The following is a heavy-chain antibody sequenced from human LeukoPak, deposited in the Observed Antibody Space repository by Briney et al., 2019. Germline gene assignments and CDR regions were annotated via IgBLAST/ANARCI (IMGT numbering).Heavy chain of an antibody. V-gene: IGHV4-59*08. CDR3: ARGRLPSDY. Sequence: SETLSLTCTVSGGSISSYFWTWIRQPPGKGLEWIGYIYYSGSTNYNPSLKSRVTISVDTSKNQFSLKLSSVTAADTAVYYCARGRLPSDYWGQGTLVTVSS. CDR1: GGSISSYF. D-gene: IGHD6-25*01. CDR2: IYYSGST. J-gene: IGHJ4*02.